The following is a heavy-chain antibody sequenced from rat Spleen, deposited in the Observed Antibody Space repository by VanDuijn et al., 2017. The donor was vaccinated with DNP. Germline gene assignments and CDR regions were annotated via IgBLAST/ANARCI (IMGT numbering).Heavy chain of an antibody. CDR1: GFSLTSNN. J-gene: IGHJ3*01. Sequence: QVQLEESGPGLVHPSQTLSLTCTVAGFSLTSNNVHWLRQPPGKGLEWMGVIWNNGGTRYNSVLKSRLRINKDTSKSQVFLKMNILQTEDTATYYWARSPETSYIYFPWAYWGQGTLVIVSS. D-gene: IGHD1-2*01. CDR2: IWNNGGT. V-gene: IGHV2-41*01. CDR3: ARSPETSYIYFPWAY.